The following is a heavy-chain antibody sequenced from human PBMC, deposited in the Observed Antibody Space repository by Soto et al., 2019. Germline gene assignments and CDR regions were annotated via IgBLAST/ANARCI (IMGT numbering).Heavy chain of an antibody. D-gene: IGHD6-19*01. V-gene: IGHV3-48*02. Sequence: GGSLRLSCAASGFTFRSYSMNWVRQAPGKGLEWVSYISSSSSTIYYADSVKGRFTISRDNAKNSLYLQMNSLRDEDTAVYYCARDPPYSSGWFVRPSGGMDVWGQGTTVTVSS. J-gene: IGHJ6*02. CDR2: ISSSSSTI. CDR1: GFTFRSYS. CDR3: ARDPPYSSGWFVRPSGGMDV.